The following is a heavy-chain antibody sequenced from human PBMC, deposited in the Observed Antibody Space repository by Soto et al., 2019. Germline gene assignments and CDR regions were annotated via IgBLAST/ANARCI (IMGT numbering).Heavy chain of an antibody. V-gene: IGHV4-30-4*01. J-gene: IGHJ5*02. D-gene: IGHD3-9*01. Sequence: SETLSLTCTVSGGSITSGDFYWSWIRQPPGEGLEWIAYIYYSGSTYYNPSLKSRVTMSVDTSKNQFSLKLGPVTAADTGVYYCARVYDFLTGHHWFAPWGQGTLVTVSS. CDR1: GGSITSGDFY. CDR2: IYYSGST. CDR3: ARVYDFLTGHHWFAP.